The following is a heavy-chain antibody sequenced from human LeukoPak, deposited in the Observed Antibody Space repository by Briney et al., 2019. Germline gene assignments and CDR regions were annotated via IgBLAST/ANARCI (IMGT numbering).Heavy chain of an antibody. CDR3: ARGRSPYGGVYYFDY. CDR1: GYTXTSYY. CDR2: VNPSGGST. D-gene: IGHD4-23*01. J-gene: IGHJ4*02. V-gene: IGHV1-46*01. Sequence: ASVKVSCKASGYTXTSYYMHWVRQAPGQGLEWMAVVNPSGGSTSYVQKFQGRVTMTRDTSTSTVYMELSSLRFEDTAVYYCARGRSPYGGVYYFDYWGQGTLVTVFS.